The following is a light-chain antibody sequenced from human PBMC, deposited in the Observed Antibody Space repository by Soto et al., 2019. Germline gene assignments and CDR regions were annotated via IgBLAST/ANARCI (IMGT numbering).Light chain of an antibody. CDR3: QHRYTWPLT. Sequence: EIVLTQSPATLSLSPGERATLSCRASQSISRSLAWYQQTRGQAPRLLIYDASNRATGIPVRFSGSESGTDFTLTISSLEPEDFAVYYCQHRYTWPLTFGGGTKVEIK. J-gene: IGKJ4*01. V-gene: IGKV3-11*01. CDR1: QSISRS. CDR2: DAS.